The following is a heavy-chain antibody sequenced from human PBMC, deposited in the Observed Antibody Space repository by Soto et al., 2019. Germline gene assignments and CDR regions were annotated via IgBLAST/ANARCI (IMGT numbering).Heavy chain of an antibody. D-gene: IGHD3-10*01. CDR2: IIPIFGTA. Sequence: SVKVSCKASGGTFSSYAISWVRQAPGQGLEWMGGIIPIFGTANYAQKFQGRVTITADESTSTAYMELSSLRSEDTAVYYCARDHYGSGSDGYYYYYGMDVWGQGTTVTVSS. CDR3: ARDHYGSGSDGYYYYYGMDV. V-gene: IGHV1-69*13. J-gene: IGHJ6*02. CDR1: GGTFSSYA.